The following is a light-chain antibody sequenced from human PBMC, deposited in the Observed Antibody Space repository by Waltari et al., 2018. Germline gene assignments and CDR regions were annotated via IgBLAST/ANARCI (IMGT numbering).Light chain of an antibody. Sequence: EIVLTQSPGTLSLSPGERATLSCRASQSVSSSSLAWYQQNPGQAPRLLIYGASSRATGIPVRFSGSGSGTDFTLTISRLEPEDFAVYYCQQYGSSPQTFGQGTKVEIK. CDR2: GAS. V-gene: IGKV3-20*01. CDR1: QSVSSSS. CDR3: QQYGSSPQT. J-gene: IGKJ1*01.